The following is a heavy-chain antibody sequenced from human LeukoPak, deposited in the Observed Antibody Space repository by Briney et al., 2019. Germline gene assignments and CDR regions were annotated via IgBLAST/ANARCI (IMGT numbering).Heavy chain of an antibody. V-gene: IGHV3-20*01. Sequence: PGGSLRLSCAASGFTFDDYGMGWVRQAPGKGLEWVSGINWNGGSTGYADSVKGRFTISRDNAKNSLYLQMNSLRAEDTALYHCARDRRDLWIDAFDIWGQGTMVTVSS. CDR1: GFTFDDYG. D-gene: IGHD3-3*01. J-gene: IGHJ3*02. CDR2: INWNGGST. CDR3: ARDRRDLWIDAFDI.